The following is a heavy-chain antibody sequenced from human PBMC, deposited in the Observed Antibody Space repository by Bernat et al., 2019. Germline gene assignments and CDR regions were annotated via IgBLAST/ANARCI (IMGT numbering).Heavy chain of an antibody. V-gene: IGHV4-31*03. Sequence: QVQLQESGPGLVKPSQTLSLICTVSGGSISTGDYYWSWIRQHPGKGLEWIGYIYYSGNTYYNPSLKSRVTISVDTSKNQFSLKLSSVTAADMAVYFCARVEGAYVDFDIWGQGTMVTVSS. CDR3: ARVEGAYVDFDI. J-gene: IGHJ3*02. D-gene: IGHD4-17*01. CDR1: GGSISTGDYY. CDR2: IYYSGNT.